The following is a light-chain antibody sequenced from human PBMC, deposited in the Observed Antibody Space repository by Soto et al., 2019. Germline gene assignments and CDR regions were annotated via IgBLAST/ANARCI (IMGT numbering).Light chain of an antibody. J-gene: IGKJ3*01. Sequence: DIVMTQSPDSLAVSLGERATINCKSSQSVLDMSKNKNCLAWFQQKPGQPPKLLIYWASTRESGVPDRFTGSGSGTDFTLTISSLQAEDVAVYYCQQFSSNLFTFGPGTKVDIK. CDR1: QSVLDMSKNKNC. V-gene: IGKV4-1*01. CDR3: QQFSSNLFT. CDR2: WAS.